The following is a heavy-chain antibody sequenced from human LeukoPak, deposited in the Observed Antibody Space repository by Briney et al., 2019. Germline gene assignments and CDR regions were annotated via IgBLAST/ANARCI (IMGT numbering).Heavy chain of an antibody. CDR3: ARAPARRSSYYYGMDV. D-gene: IGHD3-10*01. V-gene: IGHV3-30-3*01. CDR1: GFTFSSYA. J-gene: IGHJ6*02. Sequence: GRSLRLSCAASGFTFSSYAMHWVRQAPGKGLEWVAVISHDGSNKCYADSVKGRFTISRDNSKNTLYLQMNSLRAEDTAVYYCARAPARRSSYYYGMDVWGQGTTVTVSS. CDR2: ISHDGSNK.